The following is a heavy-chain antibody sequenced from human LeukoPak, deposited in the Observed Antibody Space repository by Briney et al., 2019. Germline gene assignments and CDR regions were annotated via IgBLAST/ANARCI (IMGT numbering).Heavy chain of an antibody. CDR1: GGSFSGYY. D-gene: IGHD5-18*01. CDR2: ISYSGTT. J-gene: IGHJ4*02. V-gene: IGHV4-59*01. CDR3: ARSDTGVVTPFDY. Sequence: SETLSLTCAVYGGSFSGYYWSWIRQPPGKGLDWIGHISYSGTTKYNPSLKSRVTISVDMSKDQFSLKLSSVTAADTAVYYCARSDTGVVTPFDYWGQGTLVTVSS.